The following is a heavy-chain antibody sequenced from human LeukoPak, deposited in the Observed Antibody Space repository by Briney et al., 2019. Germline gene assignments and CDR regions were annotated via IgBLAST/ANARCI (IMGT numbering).Heavy chain of an antibody. J-gene: IGHJ4*02. CDR3: ARVQNHHGPRKRITMVRGVNRPFDY. CDR2: IYTSGNT. CDR1: GGSISSGGYY. Sequence: SETLSLTCTVSGGSISSGGYYWSWIRQPAGKGLEWIGRIYTSGNTNYNPSLKSRVTISVDTSKNQFSLKLSSVTAADTAVYYCARVQNHHGPRKRITMVRGVNRPFDYWGQGTLVTVSS. D-gene: IGHD3-10*01. V-gene: IGHV4-61*02.